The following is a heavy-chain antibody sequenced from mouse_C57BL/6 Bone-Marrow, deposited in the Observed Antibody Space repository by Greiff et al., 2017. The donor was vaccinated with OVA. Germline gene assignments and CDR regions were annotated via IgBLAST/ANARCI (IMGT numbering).Heavy chain of an antibody. CDR3: ARGDIYYDDGGFDY. D-gene: IGHD2-4*01. CDR1: GYTFTSYW. CDR2: IDPSDSYT. Sequence: QVQLQQPGAELVKPGASVKLSCKASGYTFTSYWMQWVKQRPGQGLEWIGEIDPSDSYTNYNQKFKGKATLTVDTSSSTAYMQLSSLTSEDSAVYYCARGDIYYDDGGFDYWGQGTTLTVSS. J-gene: IGHJ2*01. V-gene: IGHV1-50*01.